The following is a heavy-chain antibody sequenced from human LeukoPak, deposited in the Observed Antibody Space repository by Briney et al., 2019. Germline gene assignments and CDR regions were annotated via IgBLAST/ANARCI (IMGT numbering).Heavy chain of an antibody. D-gene: IGHD1-20*01. CDR1: GYTFTSYG. CDR2: ISAYNGNT. CDR3: ASGVLTGTGFDY. V-gene: IGHV1-18*01. Sequence: ASVKVSCKASGYTFTSYGISRVQQAPGQGLEWMGWISAYNGNTNYAQKLQGRVTMTTDTSTSTAYMELRSLRTDDTAVYYCASGVLTGTGFDYWGQGTLVTVSS. J-gene: IGHJ4*02.